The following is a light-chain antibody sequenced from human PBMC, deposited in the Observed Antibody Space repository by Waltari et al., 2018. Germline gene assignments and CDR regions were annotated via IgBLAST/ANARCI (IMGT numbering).Light chain of an antibody. Sequence: QSALTQPHSVSGTPGQSVTISCTGTSSDVGSYNYVSWYQQHPGKAPKLMIYDVTKRPSGVPDRFSGSKSGNTASLTISGLQAEDEADYHCCSFSGTYYVFGTGTEVTVL. J-gene: IGLJ1*01. CDR1: SSDVGSYNY. CDR2: DVT. V-gene: IGLV2-11*01. CDR3: CSFSGTYYV.